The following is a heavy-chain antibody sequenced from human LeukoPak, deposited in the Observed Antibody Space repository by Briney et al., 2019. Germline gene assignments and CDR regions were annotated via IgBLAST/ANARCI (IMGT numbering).Heavy chain of an antibody. Sequence: SETLSLTCTVPGGSISSSSYYWGWIRQPPGKGLEWIGSIYYSGNTYYNPSLKSRVTISIDTSKNQFSLKLSSVTAADTAVYYCANSANYGGSSGYFDYWGQGTLVTVSS. V-gene: IGHV4-39*01. CDR1: GGSISSSSYY. CDR2: IYYSGNT. CDR3: ANSANYGGSSGYFDY. J-gene: IGHJ4*02. D-gene: IGHD4-23*01.